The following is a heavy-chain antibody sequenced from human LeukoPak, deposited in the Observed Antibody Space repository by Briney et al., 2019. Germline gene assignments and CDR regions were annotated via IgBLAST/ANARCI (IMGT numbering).Heavy chain of an antibody. CDR3: ARDFKDPLQLWLWYFDL. Sequence: SVKVSCKASGGTFSSYAISWVRQAPGQGLEWMGRIIPIFGTANYAQKFQGRVTITTDESTSTAYMELSSLRSEDTAVYYCARDFKDPLQLWLWYFDLWGSGTLVTVSS. V-gene: IGHV1-69*05. J-gene: IGHJ2*01. D-gene: IGHD5-18*01. CDR1: GGTFSSYA. CDR2: IIPIFGTA.